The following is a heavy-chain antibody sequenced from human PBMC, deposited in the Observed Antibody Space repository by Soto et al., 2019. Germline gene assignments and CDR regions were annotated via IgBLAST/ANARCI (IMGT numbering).Heavy chain of an antibody. V-gene: IGHV4-38-2*02. CDR1: TYSIGSGYY. CDR3: ARDHYSSGYMVSPY. D-gene: IGHD6-25*01. CDR2: IYHSGIT. Sequence: SETLSLTCAVSTYSIGSGYYWGWIRQPPGKGLEWIGSIYHSGITSYNPSLKSRVTMSVDTSKNEFSLKLSSVTAADTAVYYCARDHYSSGYMVSPYWGQGAQVTVSS. J-gene: IGHJ4*02.